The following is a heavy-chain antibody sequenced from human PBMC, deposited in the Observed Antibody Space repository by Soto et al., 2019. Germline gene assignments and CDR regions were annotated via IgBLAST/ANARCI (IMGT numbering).Heavy chain of an antibody. CDR2: ISGSGGST. D-gene: IGHD3-10*01. CDR3: ATPLYGSGSLEYFQH. CDR1: GFTFSSYA. Sequence: GGSLRLSCAASGFTFSSYAMSWVRQAPGKGLEWVSAISGSGGSTYYADSVKGRFTISRDNSKNTLYLQMNSLRAEDTAVYYCATPLYGSGSLEYFQHWGQGTLVTVSS. V-gene: IGHV3-23*01. J-gene: IGHJ1*01.